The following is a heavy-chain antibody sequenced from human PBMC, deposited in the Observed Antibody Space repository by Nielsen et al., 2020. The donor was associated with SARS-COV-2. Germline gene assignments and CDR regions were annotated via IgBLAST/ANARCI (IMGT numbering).Heavy chain of an antibody. V-gene: IGHV1-69*13. CDR2: IIPIFGTA. CDR1: GGTFSSYA. J-gene: IGHJ6*03. CDR3: ARAENYGSGSYGSGYYYMDV. D-gene: IGHD3-10*01. Sequence: SVKVSCKASGGTFSSYAISWVRQAPGQGLEWMGGIIPIFGTANYAQKFQGRVTITADESTSTAYMELSSLRSEGTAVYYCARAENYGSGSYGSGYYYMDVWGKGTTVTVSS.